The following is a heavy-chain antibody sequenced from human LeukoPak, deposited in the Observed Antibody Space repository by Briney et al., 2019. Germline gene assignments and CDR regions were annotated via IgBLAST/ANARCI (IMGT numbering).Heavy chain of an antibody. D-gene: IGHD3-22*01. CDR3: ARGRGSGYYYYYYGMDV. J-gene: IGHJ6*02. Sequence: ASVKVSCKASGYTFTSYGINWVRQATGRGLEWMGWMNPNSGNTGYAQKFQGRVTMTRNTSISTAYMELSSLRSEDTAVYYCARGRGSGYYYYYYGMDVWGQGTTVTVSS. CDR1: GYTFTSYG. V-gene: IGHV1-8*02. CDR2: MNPNSGNT.